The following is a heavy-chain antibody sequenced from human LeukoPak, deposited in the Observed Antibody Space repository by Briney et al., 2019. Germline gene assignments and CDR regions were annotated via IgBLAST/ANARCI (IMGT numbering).Heavy chain of an antibody. J-gene: IGHJ4*02. CDR3: ALGYCSGGSCQHSYYFDY. CDR2: INHSGST. V-gene: IGHV4-34*01. Sequence: SETLSFTCAVYGGSFSGYYWSWIRQPPGKGLEWIGEINHSGSTNYNPSLKSRVTISVDTSKNQFSLKLSSVTAADTAVYYCALGYCSGGSCQHSYYFDYWGQGTLVTVSS. CDR1: GGSFSGYY. D-gene: IGHD2-15*01.